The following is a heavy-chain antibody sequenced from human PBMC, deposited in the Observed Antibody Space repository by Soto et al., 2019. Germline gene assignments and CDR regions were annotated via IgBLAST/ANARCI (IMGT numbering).Heavy chain of an antibody. CDR2: ISWNSGSI. Sequence: ESGGGLVQPGRFLRLSCAASGFTFDDYAMHWVRQAPGKGLEWVSGISWNSGSIGYADSVKGRFTISRDNAKNSLYLQMNSLRAEDTALYYCAKSIPIDYWGQGTLVTVSS. CDR3: AKSIPIDY. D-gene: IGHD2-2*02. V-gene: IGHV3-9*01. J-gene: IGHJ4*02. CDR1: GFTFDDYA.